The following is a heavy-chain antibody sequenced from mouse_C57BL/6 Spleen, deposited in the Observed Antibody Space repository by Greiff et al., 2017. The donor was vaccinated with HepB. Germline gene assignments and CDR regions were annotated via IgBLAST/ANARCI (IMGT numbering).Heavy chain of an antibody. CDR3: ARDDYAPFDY. V-gene: IGHV1-61*01. CDR2: IYPSDSET. Sequence: QVQLQQPGAELVRPGSSVKLSCKASGYTFTSYWMDWVKQRPGQGLEWIGNIYPSDSETHYNQKFKDKATLTVDKSSSTAYMQLSSLTSEDSAVYYCARDDYAPFDYWGQGTTLTVSS. J-gene: IGHJ2*01. D-gene: IGHD2-4*01. CDR1: GYTFTSYW.